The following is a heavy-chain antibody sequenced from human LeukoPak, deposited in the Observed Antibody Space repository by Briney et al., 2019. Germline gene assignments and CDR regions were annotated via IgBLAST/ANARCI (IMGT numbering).Heavy chain of an antibody. Sequence: SETLSLTCTVSGGSISSSSYYWGWIRQPPGKGLEWIGSIYYSGSTYYNPSLKSRVTISVDTSKNQFSLKLSSVTAADTAVYYCTGTHTNWFDPWGQGTLVTVSS. D-gene: IGHD1-1*01. CDR2: IYYSGST. J-gene: IGHJ5*02. CDR1: GGSISSSSYY. CDR3: TGTHTNWFDP. V-gene: IGHV4-39*07.